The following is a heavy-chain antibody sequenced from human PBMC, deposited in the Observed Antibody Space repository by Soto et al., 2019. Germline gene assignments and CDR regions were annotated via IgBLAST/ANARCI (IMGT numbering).Heavy chain of an antibody. J-gene: IGHJ6*02. V-gene: IGHV1-2*02. D-gene: IGHD4-4*01. CDR2: INSNNGDT. CDR1: GYPFTGYY. CDR3: ARKSNPGYHYYYGLDV. Sequence: AAVKVSCKASGYPFTGYYLHWVRQAPGQGLEWMGYINSNNGDTNFAQNFQGRVTLTRGTSISTAYMELSRLRSDDTAVYYCARKSNPGYHYYYGLDVWGQGTTVTVSS.